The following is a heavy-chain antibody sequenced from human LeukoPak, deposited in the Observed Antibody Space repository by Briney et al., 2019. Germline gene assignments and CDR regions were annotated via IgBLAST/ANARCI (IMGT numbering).Heavy chain of an antibody. CDR2: IKSDGSST. Sequence: PGGSLRLSCAASGFTFSIYSMHWVRQAPGKGLVWVSRIKSDGSSTSYADSVKGRFTISRDNAKNTLYLQMDSLRVEDTAVYYCAKSDWYDPWGQGTLVTVSS. CDR1: GFTFSIYS. V-gene: IGHV3-74*01. CDR3: AKSDWYDP. J-gene: IGHJ5*02.